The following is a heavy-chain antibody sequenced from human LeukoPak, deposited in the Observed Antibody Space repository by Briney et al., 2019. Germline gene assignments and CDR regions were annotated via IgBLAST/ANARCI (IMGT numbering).Heavy chain of an antibody. D-gene: IGHD3-10*01. CDR2: ISAYNGNT. CDR1: GYTFTSYG. V-gene: IGHV1-18*01. Sequence: ASVKVSCKASGYTFTSYGISWVRQAPGQGLEWMGWISAYNGNTNYAQRLQGRVTMTTDTSTSTAYMELRSLRSDDTAVYYCARDPVLWFGELLSDAFDIWGQGTMVTVSS. CDR3: ARDPVLWFGELLSDAFDI. J-gene: IGHJ3*02.